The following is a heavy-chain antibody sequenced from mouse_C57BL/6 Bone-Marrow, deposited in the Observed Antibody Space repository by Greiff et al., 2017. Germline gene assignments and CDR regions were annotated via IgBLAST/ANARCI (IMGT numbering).Heavy chain of an antibody. J-gene: IGHJ2*01. CDR1: GYTFTSYW. V-gene: IGHV1-5*01. D-gene: IGHD3-2*02. Sequence: EVQLQQSRTVLARPGASVKMSCKTSGYTFTSYWMHWVKQRPGQGLEWIGAIYPGNSDTSYNQKFKGKAKLTAVTSASTAYMQLSSLTSEDSAVYYCASSSVHFDYWGQGTTLTVSS. CDR2: IYPGNSDT. CDR3: ASSSVHFDY.